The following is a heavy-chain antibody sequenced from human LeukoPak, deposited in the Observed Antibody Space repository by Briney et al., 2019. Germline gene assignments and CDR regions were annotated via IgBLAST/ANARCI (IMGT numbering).Heavy chain of an antibody. CDR3: AKVGGIAVATYYYMDV. J-gene: IGHJ6*03. Sequence: GGSLRLSCAASGFTFRSYDMHWVRQAPGTGLEWVAFIRFDGSNKYYADSVKGRFTISRDNSKSTLYLQMNSLRAEDTAVYYCAKVGGIAVATYYYMDVWGKGTTVTVSS. V-gene: IGHV3-30*02. CDR1: GFTFRSYD. D-gene: IGHD6-19*01. CDR2: IRFDGSNK.